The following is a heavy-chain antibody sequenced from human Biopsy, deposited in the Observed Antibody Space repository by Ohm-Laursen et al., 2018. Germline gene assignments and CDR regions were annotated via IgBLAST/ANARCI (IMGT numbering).Heavy chain of an antibody. CDR2: FAPENGKT. CDR1: GYTLNELS. V-gene: IGHV1-24*01. CDR3: AADINVWNVNY. D-gene: IGHD1-1*01. J-gene: IGHJ4*02. Sequence: SEKVSCKVSGYTLNELSMHWVRQVPGKGIEWMGGFAPENGKTVYAQNFQARVSLTEDTSTDTAYMELRCLRSEDTAVYYCAADINVWNVNYWGQGTQVTVSS.